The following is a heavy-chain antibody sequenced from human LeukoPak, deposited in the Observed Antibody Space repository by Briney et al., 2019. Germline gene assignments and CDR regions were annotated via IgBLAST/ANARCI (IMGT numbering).Heavy chain of an antibody. J-gene: IGHJ3*02. D-gene: IGHD3-22*01. Sequence: SETLSLTCAVYGGSFSGYYWSWICQPPGKGLEWIGEINHSGSTNYNPSLKSRVTISVDTSKNQFSLKLSSVTAADTAVYYCARVDSSGYCDAFDIWGQGTMVTVSS. CDR1: GGSFSGYY. CDR3: ARVDSSGYCDAFDI. CDR2: INHSGST. V-gene: IGHV4-34*01.